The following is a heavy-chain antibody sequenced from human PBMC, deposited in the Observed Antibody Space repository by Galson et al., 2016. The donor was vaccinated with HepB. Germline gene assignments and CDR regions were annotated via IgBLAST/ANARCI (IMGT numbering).Heavy chain of an antibody. V-gene: IGHV3-21*01. CDR3: ASDVETCNSSTCHYWYFDL. J-gene: IGHJ2*01. CDR1: GFNFSARN. Sequence: SLRLSCAGSGFNFSARNMNWVRQAPGNGPEWVSSISTGSSSIYYEDSVKGRFTISRHNAKKSLYLQMSGLRGDDTAVYYCASDVETCNSSTCHYWYFDLWGRGTLVTVSS. CDR2: ISTGSSSI. D-gene: IGHD2/OR15-2a*01.